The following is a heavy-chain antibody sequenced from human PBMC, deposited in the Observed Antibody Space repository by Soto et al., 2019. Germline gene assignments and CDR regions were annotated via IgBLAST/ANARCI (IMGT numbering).Heavy chain of an antibody. D-gene: IGHD1-26*01. CDR2: IWPYGSKE. V-gene: IGHV3-33*01. J-gene: IGHJ5*02. CDR1: RYAFSNYV. CDR3: VRDDSFHDSDVP. Sequence: GRSMRLSCASGRYAFSNYVFHWVRQAPDRGLEWVAVIWPYGSKESYAESVRGRFTISRDDSKKTLYLEMNSLRVDDTGVYYCVRDDSFHDSDVPWGQGT.